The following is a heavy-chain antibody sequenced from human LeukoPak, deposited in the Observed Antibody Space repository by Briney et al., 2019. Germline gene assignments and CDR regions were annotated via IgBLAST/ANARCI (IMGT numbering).Heavy chain of an antibody. CDR2: IYYSGST. V-gene: IGHV4-59*12. CDR3: ARLGRTKWYYFDSSGTSEGYNWFDP. Sequence: SETPSLTCTVSGGSISSYYWSWIRQPPGKGLEWIGYIYYSGSTNYNPSLKSRVTISVDTSKNQFSLKLSSVTAADTAVYYCARLGRTKWYYFDSSGTSEGYNWFDPWGQGTLVTVSS. CDR1: GGSISSYY. D-gene: IGHD3-22*01. J-gene: IGHJ5*02.